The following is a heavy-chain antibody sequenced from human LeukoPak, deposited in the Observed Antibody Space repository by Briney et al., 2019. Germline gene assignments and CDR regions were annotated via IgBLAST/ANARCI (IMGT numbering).Heavy chain of an antibody. CDR2: IYYSGST. V-gene: IGHV4-61*01. CDR1: GGSVSSGSYY. J-gene: IGHJ5*02. D-gene: IGHD3-10*01. Sequence: PSETLSLTCTVSGGSVSSGSYYWSWIRQPPGKGLEWIGYIYYSGSTNYNPSLKSRVTISVDTSKNQFSLKLSSVTAADTAVYYCARDPTGGNNWFDPWGQGTLVTVSS. CDR3: ARDPTGGNNWFDP.